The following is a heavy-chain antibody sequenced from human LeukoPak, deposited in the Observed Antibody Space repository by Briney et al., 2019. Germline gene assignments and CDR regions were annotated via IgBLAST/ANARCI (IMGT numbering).Heavy chain of an antibody. V-gene: IGHV3-73*01. D-gene: IGHD1-14*01. J-gene: IGHJ4*02. Sequence: GGSLRLSCAASGFTFSGSAMHWVRQASGKGLEWVGRIRSKANNYATAYAASVKGRFTISRDDSRNTAFLQMNSLKTEDTAVYYCTSRGTGGNHFGIDYWGQGTLVTVSS. CDR2: IRSKANNYAT. CDR1: GFTFSGSA. CDR3: TSRGTGGNHFGIDY.